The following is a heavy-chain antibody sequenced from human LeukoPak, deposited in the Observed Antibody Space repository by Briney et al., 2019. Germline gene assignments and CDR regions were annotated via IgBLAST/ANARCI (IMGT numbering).Heavy chain of an antibody. CDR3: ARVGHDYGEFDY. V-gene: IGHV3-21*01. CDR1: GFTFSNHW. CDR2: ISSSSSYI. D-gene: IGHD4-17*01. Sequence: PGGSLRLSCAASGFTFSNHWMTWVRQAPGKGREWVSSISSSSSYIYYADSVKGRFTISRDNAKNSLYLQMNSLRAEDTAVYYCARVGHDYGEFDYWGQGTLVTVSS. J-gene: IGHJ4*02.